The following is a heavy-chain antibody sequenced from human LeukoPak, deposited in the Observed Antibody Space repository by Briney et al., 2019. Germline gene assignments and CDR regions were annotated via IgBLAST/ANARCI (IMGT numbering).Heavy chain of an antibody. J-gene: IGHJ6*03. Sequence: PGGSLRLSCAVSGFTFSGYAMHWVRQAPGKGLEWMSVISYDGSNKYYADSVKGRFTISRDNSKNTLYLQMNSLRAEDTAVYYCAKDGHSPYDYVWGSYEYDYYMDVWGKGTTVTISS. CDR2: ISYDGSNK. D-gene: IGHD3-16*01. CDR3: AKDGHSPYDYVWGSYEYDYYMDV. CDR1: GFTFSGYA. V-gene: IGHV3-30*04.